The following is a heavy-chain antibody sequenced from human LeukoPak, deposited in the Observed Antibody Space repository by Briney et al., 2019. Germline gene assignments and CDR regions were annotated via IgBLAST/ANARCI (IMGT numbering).Heavy chain of an antibody. V-gene: IGHV1-18*01. D-gene: IGHD5-18*01. CDR2: ISAYNGNT. CDR3: ARDRYLRYSYGGGDFDY. J-gene: IGHJ4*02. Sequence: ASVKVSCKASGYTFTSYGISWVRQAPGQGLEWMGWISAYNGNTNYAQKLQGRVTMTTDTSTSTAYMELRSLRSDDTAVYYCARDRYLRYSYGGGDFDYWGQGTPVTVSS. CDR1: GYTFTSYG.